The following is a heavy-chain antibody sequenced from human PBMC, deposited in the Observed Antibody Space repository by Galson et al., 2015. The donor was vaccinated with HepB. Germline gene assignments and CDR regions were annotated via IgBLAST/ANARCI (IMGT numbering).Heavy chain of an antibody. Sequence: SLRLSCAASGFFFSSYAMHWVRQAPSKGLEWVAVISYDGTHKYHADSENGRFTISRDNSNNTLYLLLNNLRPEDTAIYYCSRARGDYYNSGPAFWGQGTLVTVSS. CDR2: ISYDGTHK. V-gene: IGHV3-30*04. CDR1: GFFFSSYA. J-gene: IGHJ4*02. D-gene: IGHD3-10*01. CDR3: SRARGDYYNSGPAF.